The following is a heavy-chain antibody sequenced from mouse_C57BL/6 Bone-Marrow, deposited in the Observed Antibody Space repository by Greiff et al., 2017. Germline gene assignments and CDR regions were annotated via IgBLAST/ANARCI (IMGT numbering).Heavy chain of an antibody. CDR2: INPNNGGT. D-gene: IGHD1-1*01. CDR3: ARGYYYGSSYAAWFAY. CDR1: GYTFTDYN. Sequence: VQLQQSGPELVKPGASVKMSCKASGYTFTDYNMHWVKQSHGKSLEWIGYINPNNGGTSYNQKFKGKATLTVNKSASTAYMELRSLTSEDSAVYYCARGYYYGSSYAAWFAYWGQGTPVTVSA. V-gene: IGHV1-22*01. J-gene: IGHJ3*01.